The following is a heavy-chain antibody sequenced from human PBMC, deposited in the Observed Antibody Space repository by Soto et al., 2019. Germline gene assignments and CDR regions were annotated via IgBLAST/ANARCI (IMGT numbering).Heavy chain of an antibody. CDR2: IYYSGST. Sequence: PSETLSLTCTVSGGSISSGGYYWSWIRQHPGKGLEWIGYIYYSGSTYYNPSLKSRVTISVDTSKNQFSLKLSSVTAADTAVYYCATTRFGEPPSLDYWGQGTLVTVSS. CDR1: GGSISSGGYY. D-gene: IGHD3-10*01. CDR3: ATTRFGEPPSLDY. J-gene: IGHJ4*02. V-gene: IGHV4-31*03.